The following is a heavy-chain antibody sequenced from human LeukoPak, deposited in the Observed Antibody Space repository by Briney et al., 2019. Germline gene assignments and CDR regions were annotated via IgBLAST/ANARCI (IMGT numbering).Heavy chain of an antibody. CDR3: ARARGGYYDSSGILTPSYAFDI. Sequence: PSGTLSLTCAVSGDSISSSNWWSWVRQPPGKGLEWIGEIYHGGSTDYNPSLKSRVTISLDKSKSQFSLELISVTAADTAVYYCARARGGYYDSSGILTPSYAFDIWGQGTMVTVSS. CDR2: IYHGGST. J-gene: IGHJ3*02. V-gene: IGHV4-4*02. CDR1: GDSISSSNW. D-gene: IGHD3-22*01.